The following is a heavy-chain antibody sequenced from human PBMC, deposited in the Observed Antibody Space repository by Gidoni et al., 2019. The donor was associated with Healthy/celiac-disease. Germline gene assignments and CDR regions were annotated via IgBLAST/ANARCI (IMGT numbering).Heavy chain of an antibody. CDR1: GFTVSSNY. CDR3: ASDYYDSSGYYYDAFDI. Sequence: EVQLVETGGGLIQPGGSLRLSCAASGFTVSSNYMSWVRQAPGKGLEWVSVIYSGGSTYYADSVKGRFTISRDNSKNTLYLQMNSLRAEDTAVYYCASDYYDSSGYYYDAFDIWGQGTMVTVSS. J-gene: IGHJ3*02. CDR2: IYSGGST. V-gene: IGHV3-53*02. D-gene: IGHD3-22*01.